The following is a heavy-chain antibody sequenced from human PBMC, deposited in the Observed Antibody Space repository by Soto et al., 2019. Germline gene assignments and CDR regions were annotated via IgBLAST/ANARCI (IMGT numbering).Heavy chain of an antibody. CDR1: GYTLTELS. D-gene: IGHD3-9*01. Sequence: GASVKVSCKVSGYTLTELSMHWVRQAPGKGLEWMGGFDPEDGETIYAQKFQGRVTMTEDTSTDTAYMELSSLRSEDTAVYYCATSAILLYYDILTGPFDYWGQGTLVSGSS. CDR2: FDPEDGET. J-gene: IGHJ4*02. V-gene: IGHV1-24*01. CDR3: ATSAILLYYDILTGPFDY.